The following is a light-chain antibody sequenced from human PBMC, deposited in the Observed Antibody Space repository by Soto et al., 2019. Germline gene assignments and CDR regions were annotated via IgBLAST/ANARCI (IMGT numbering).Light chain of an antibody. CDR1: ALPRQY. J-gene: IGLJ1*01. V-gene: IGLV3-25*02. CDR2: KDT. Sequence: SSELTQPPSMSVSPGQTAVITCSGDALPRQYVYWFKQKPGQAPVLVIYKDTRRPPTIPARFSGSSSGTTVLLTISGIQADDEADYYCQSADTSGNIEVFGPGTKVTVL. CDR3: QSADTSGNIEV.